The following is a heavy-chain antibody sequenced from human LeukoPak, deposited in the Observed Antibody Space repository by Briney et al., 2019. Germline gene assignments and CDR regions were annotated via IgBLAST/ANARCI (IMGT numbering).Heavy chain of an antibody. J-gene: IGHJ3*02. CDR3: VRIDYSNAFDI. D-gene: IGHD4-11*01. V-gene: IGHV1-8*01. CDR1: GYTFTNFD. CDR2: MNPKTGNT. Sequence: ASVKVSCKASGYTFTNFDINWVRQATGQGLEWMGWMNPKTGNTGSAQKLQGRVTITGNTSTSTAYMELSSLRSEDTAVYYCVRIDYSNAFDIWGQGTMVTVSS.